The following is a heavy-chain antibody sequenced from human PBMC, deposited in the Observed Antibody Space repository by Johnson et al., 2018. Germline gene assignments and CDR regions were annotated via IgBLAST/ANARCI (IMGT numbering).Heavy chain of an antibody. CDR2: LRSKNDGGTA. D-gene: IGHD2-21*02. CDR3: INRRDKCRGDGRQH. V-gene: IGHV3-15*01. Sequence: EVQLVESGGGLVKPGGSLRLSCAASGFAFSDARMSWVRQAPGRGLEWVGRLRSKNDGGTADYAAPVKDRFTFSRDDSKKTVYLEVNSLKIGDTAVDYCINRRDKCRGDGRQHWGQGALVTVSS. CDR1: GFAFSDAR. J-gene: IGHJ1*01.